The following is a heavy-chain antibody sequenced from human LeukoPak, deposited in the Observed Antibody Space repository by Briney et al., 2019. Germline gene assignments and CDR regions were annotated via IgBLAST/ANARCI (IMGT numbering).Heavy chain of an antibody. CDR3: AGHGLLWFGDPADAFDI. J-gene: IGHJ3*02. V-gene: IGHV5-51*01. Sequence: GESLKISCKGSGYDFTKYWIGWVRQMPGKGLEWMGLIYPGDSDIRNSPSFKGQVTTSADKSINTAYLQWSSLKASDTAMYYCAGHGLLWFGDPADAFDIWGQGTMVTVSS. CDR2: IYPGDSDI. CDR1: GYDFTKYW. D-gene: IGHD3-10*01.